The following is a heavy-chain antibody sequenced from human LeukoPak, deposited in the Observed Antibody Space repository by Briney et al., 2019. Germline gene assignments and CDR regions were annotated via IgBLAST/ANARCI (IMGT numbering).Heavy chain of an antibody. CDR1: GFTFSSYW. CDR3: ARPRGCGSSRCNNFDY. CDR2: IKQDGSEK. D-gene: IGHD2-2*01. V-gene: IGHV3-7*01. Sequence: GGYLRLSCAASGFTFSSYWMSWVRQAPGKGLEWVANIKQDGSEKYYVDSVKGRFTISRDNAKNSLYLQMNRLRAEDTAVYYCARPRGCGSSRCNNFDYWGQGTLVTVSS. J-gene: IGHJ4*02.